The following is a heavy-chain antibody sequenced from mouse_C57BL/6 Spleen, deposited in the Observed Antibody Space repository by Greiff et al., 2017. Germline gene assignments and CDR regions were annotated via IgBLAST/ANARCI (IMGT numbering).Heavy chain of an antibody. Sequence: QVQLQQPGAELVKPGASVKLSCKASGYTFTSYWMHWVKQRPGQGLEWIGMIHPNSGSTNYNEKFKSKATLTVDKSSSTDYMQLSSLTSEDSAVYYWAREENDSNYGGYAMDYWGQGTSVTVSS. CDR2: IHPNSGST. CDR1: GYTFTSYW. J-gene: IGHJ4*01. V-gene: IGHV1-64*01. D-gene: IGHD2-5*01. CDR3: AREENDSNYGGYAMDY.